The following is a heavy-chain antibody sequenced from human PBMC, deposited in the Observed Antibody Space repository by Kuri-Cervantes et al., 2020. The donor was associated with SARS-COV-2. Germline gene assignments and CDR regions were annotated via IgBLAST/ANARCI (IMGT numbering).Heavy chain of an antibody. CDR2: ISGDGGYK. CDR1: GFTFSTYG. J-gene: IGHJ4*02. V-gene: IGHV3-30*03. D-gene: IGHD6-6*01. Sequence: GESLKISCEASGFTFSTYGMNWVRQAPGRGLEWVGLISGDGGYKSYGDSVKGRFTISRDNSKNTLFLQMNFLRPEDTAMYYCAARNFDYWGQGTLVTVSS. CDR3: AARNFDY.